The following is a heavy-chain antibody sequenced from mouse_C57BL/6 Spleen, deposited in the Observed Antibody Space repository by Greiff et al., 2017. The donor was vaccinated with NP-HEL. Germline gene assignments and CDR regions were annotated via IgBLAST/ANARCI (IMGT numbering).Heavy chain of an antibody. V-gene: IGHV3-6*01. CDR2: ISYDGSN. D-gene: IGHD2-4*01. CDR1: GYSITSGYY. Sequence: DVKLQESGPGLVKPSQSLSLTCSVTGYSITSGYYWNWIRQFPGNKLEWMGYISYDGSNNYNPSLKNRISITRDTSKNQFFLKLNSVTTEDTATYYCARDDYRGYFDVWGTGTTVTVSS. J-gene: IGHJ1*03. CDR3: ARDDYRGYFDV.